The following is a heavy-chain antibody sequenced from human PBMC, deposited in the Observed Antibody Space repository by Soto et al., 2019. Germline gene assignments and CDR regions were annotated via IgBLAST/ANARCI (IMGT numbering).Heavy chain of an antibody. V-gene: IGHV1-69*06. D-gene: IGHD1-7*01. J-gene: IGHJ3*02. CDR2: IIPIFGTA. Sequence: SVKVSCKASGGTFSSYAISWVRQAPGQGLEWMGGIIPIFGTANYAQKFQGRGTITADKSTSTAYMELSSQRSEDTAVYYCARDQELELRGHGAFDIWGQGTMVTVSS. CDR1: GGTFSSYA. CDR3: ARDQELELRGHGAFDI.